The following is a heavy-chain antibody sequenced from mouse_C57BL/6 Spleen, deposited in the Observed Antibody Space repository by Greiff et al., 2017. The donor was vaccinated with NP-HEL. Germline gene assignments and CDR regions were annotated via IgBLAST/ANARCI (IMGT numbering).Heavy chain of an antibody. J-gene: IGHJ4*01. CDR2: ISYDGSN. CDR3: ARGIYYDLDATDY. CDR1: GYSITSGYY. V-gene: IGHV3-6*01. D-gene: IGHD2-4*01. Sequence: EVKLQESGPGLVKPSQSLSLTCSVTGYSITSGYYWNWIRQFPGNKLEWMGYISYDGSNNYNPSLKNRISITRDTSKNQFFLKLNSVTTEDTATYDCARGIYYDLDATDYWGQGTSVTVSS.